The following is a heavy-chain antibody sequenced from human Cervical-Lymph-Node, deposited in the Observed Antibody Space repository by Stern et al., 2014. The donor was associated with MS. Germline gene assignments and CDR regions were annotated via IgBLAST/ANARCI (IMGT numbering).Heavy chain of an antibody. Sequence: QVQLVQSGAEVKKPGASVKVSCKVSGYTLTELSKHWVRQAPGKGLEWMGGFDPEEGETIYAQKFQGRVTMTEDTSTDTAYMELSSLRSEDTAVYYCATDRDDFRSGYSAPTKGYGLDVWGQGTTVTVTS. CDR1: GYTLTELS. D-gene: IGHD3-3*01. V-gene: IGHV1-24*01. CDR3: ATDRDDFRSGYSAPTKGYGLDV. CDR2: FDPEEGET. J-gene: IGHJ6*02.